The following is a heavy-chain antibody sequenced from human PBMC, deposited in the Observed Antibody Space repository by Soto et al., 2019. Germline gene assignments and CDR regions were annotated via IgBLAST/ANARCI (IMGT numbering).Heavy chain of an antibody. D-gene: IGHD2-2*01. V-gene: IGHV1-2*04. CDR2: INPNSGGT. J-gene: IGHJ6*02. CDR3: ARDHGGYCSSTSCQLDYYYYYGMDV. CDR1: VYTFTCYY. Sequence: XSVKVSCKASVYTFTCYYMHWVRQAPGQGLEWMGWINPNSGGTNYAQKFQGWVTMTRDTSISTAYMELSRLRSDDTAVYYCARDHGGYCSSTSCQLDYYYYYGMDVWGQGTTVTVSS.